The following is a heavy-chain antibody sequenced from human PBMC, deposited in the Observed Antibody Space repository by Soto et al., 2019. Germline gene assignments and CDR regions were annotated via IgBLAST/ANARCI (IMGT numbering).Heavy chain of an antibody. CDR2: ITGSGGST. J-gene: IGHJ4*01. V-gene: IGHV3-23*01. D-gene: IGHD4-17*01. CDR1: GFTFSTYA. CDR3: AKDRYGDYGGIDY. Sequence: EVQLLESGGGLVQPGGSLRLSCAASGFTFSTYAMIWVRQAPGKGQEWVSVITGSGGSTYYADSVKGRFTISRDTSKNTLFLQMNSLRAEDTSVYYCAKDRYGDYGGIDYWGHGTMVTVSS.